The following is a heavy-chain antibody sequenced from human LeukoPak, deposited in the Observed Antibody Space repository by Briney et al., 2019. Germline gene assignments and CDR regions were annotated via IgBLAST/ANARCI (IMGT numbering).Heavy chain of an antibody. Sequence: ASVKVSCKASGGTFSSYAISWVRQAPGQGLEWMGGIIPIFGTANYAQKFQGRVTITADKSTSTAYMELSSLRSEDTAVYYCAREPTPPDYGDYVGYFDYWGQGTLVTVSS. CDR1: GGTFSSYA. J-gene: IGHJ4*02. CDR3: AREPTPPDYGDYVGYFDY. CDR2: IIPIFGTA. V-gene: IGHV1-69*06. D-gene: IGHD4-17*01.